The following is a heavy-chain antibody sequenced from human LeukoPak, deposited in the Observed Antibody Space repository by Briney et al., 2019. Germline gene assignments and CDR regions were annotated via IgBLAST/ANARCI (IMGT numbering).Heavy chain of an antibody. CDR2: IKQDGSEK. V-gene: IGHV3-7*01. Sequence: GGSLRLSCAASGFTFSSYWMSWVRQAPGKGLEWVANIKQDGSEKYYVDSVKGRFTISRDNAKNSLYLQMNSLRAEDTAVYYCARDFLYPRLTYGMDVWGQGTTVTVSS. D-gene: IGHD2-2*01. CDR1: GFTFSSYW. J-gene: IGHJ6*02. CDR3: ARDFLYPRLTYGMDV.